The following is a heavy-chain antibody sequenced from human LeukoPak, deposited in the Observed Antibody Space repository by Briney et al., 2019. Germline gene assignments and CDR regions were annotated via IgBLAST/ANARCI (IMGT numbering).Heavy chain of an antibody. CDR3: ARSVGIEPSVRGYYYYGMDV. Sequence: PGRSLRLSCAASGFTFSSYAMHWVRQAPGKGLEWVAVISYDGSNKYYADSVKGRFTISRDNSKNTLYLQMNSLRAEDTAVYYCARSVGIEPSVRGYYYYGMDVWGQGTTVTVSS. CDR1: GFTFSSYA. V-gene: IGHV3-30*04. J-gene: IGHJ6*02. CDR2: ISYDGSNK. D-gene: IGHD7-27*01.